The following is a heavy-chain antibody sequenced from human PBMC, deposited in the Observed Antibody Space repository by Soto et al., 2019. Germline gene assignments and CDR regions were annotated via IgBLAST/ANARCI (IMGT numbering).Heavy chain of an antibody. CDR1: GFSLSTSGVG. V-gene: IGHV2-5*02. D-gene: IGHD2-2*01. Sequence: ESGPTLVNPTQTLTLTCTFSGFSLSTSGVGVGWIRQPPGKALEWLALIYWDDDKRYSPSLKSRLTITKDTSKNQVVLTMTNMDPVDTATYYCAHSEPVRLGYCSSTSCSFFDIWGQGTMVTVSS. J-gene: IGHJ3*02. CDR2: IYWDDDK. CDR3: AHSEPVRLGYCSSTSCSFFDI.